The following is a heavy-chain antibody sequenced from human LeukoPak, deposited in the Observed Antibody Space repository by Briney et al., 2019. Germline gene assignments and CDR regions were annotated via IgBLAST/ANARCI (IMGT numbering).Heavy chain of an antibody. V-gene: IGHV4-59*01. Sequence: SGTLSLTCTVSGGSISGYYWSWIRQPPGKGLGWIGYMYYSGITSYNPSLKGRVTISVDTSKNQFSLKLSSVTAADTAVYYCAKDLYCSSTSCYEAVYWGQGTLVTVSS. D-gene: IGHD2-2*01. CDR3: AKDLYCSSTSCYEAVY. CDR1: GGSISGYY. J-gene: IGHJ4*02. CDR2: MYYSGIT.